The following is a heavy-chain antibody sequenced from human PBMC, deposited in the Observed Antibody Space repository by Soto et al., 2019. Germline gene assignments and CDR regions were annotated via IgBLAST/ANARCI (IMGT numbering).Heavy chain of an antibody. Sequence: EVQLVESGGGLVQPGRSLRLSCAASGFTFDDYAMHWVRQAPGKGLEWVSGISWNSGTIVYADSVKGRFTISRDNAMNILXXQMNSLRGEDTDLYYCAKDMRGGSSSSRYYYGLDVWGQGTTVTVSS. CDR2: ISWNSGTI. CDR1: GFTFDDYA. CDR3: AKDMRGGSSSSRYYYGLDV. V-gene: IGHV3-9*01. J-gene: IGHJ6*02. D-gene: IGHD6-13*01.